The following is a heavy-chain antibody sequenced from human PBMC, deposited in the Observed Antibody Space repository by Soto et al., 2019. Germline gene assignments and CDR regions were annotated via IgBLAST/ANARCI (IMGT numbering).Heavy chain of an antibody. CDR2: INHSGSS. CDR1: GGSFSCFY. V-gene: IGHV4-34*01. CDR3: ARMAGPWYFDL. J-gene: IGHJ2*01. Sequence: KTSETLSLTCAVHGGSFSCFYWTGIRQPPGKGLEWIGEINHSGSSNYNPPLKSRVTMSLDTSRNQFSLSLNSVTAADTAVYYCARMAGPWYFDLWGRGTLVTVSS.